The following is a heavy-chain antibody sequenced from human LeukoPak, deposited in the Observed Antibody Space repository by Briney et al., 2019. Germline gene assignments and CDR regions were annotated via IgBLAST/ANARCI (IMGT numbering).Heavy chain of an antibody. Sequence: GGSLRLSCAASGFTFSGYAMSWVRQAPGKGLEWVSAISGSGGSTYYADSVKGRFTISRDNSKNTLYLQMNSLRAEDTAVYYCAKDRRTTVVTPMYYYWGQGTLVTVSS. J-gene: IGHJ4*02. CDR3: AKDRRTTVVTPMYYY. D-gene: IGHD4-23*01. CDR1: GFTFSGYA. CDR2: ISGSGGST. V-gene: IGHV3-23*01.